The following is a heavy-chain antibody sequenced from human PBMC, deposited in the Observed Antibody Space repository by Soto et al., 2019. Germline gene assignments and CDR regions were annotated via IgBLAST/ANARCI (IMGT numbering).Heavy chain of an antibody. Sequence: QVQLVQSGAEVQKPGSSVKVSCKASGGTFSSYAISWVRQAPGQGLEWMGGIIPIFGTANYAQKFQGRVTITADESTSTAYMELSSLRSEDTAVYYCARGGLGYCSGGSCYSWDYWGQGTLVTVSS. V-gene: IGHV1-69*01. CDR1: GGTFSSYA. J-gene: IGHJ4*02. CDR3: ARGGLGYCSGGSCYSWDY. CDR2: IIPIFGTA. D-gene: IGHD2-15*01.